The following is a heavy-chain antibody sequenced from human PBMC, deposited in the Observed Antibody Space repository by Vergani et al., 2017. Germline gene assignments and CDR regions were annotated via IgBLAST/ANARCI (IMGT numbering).Heavy chain of an antibody. V-gene: IGHV3-74*01. CDR1: GGFSLSSYW. Sequence: EVQLVESGGGLVQPGGSLRLSCEASGGFSLSSYWIHWVRQAPGKGLEWVSGISWNSGAVDYADSVRGRFTISRDNAKNSLFLEMNSLRFEDTAVYFCTKTSVYYHDSAGHGYDPYTGFDLWGQGTLVTVSS. CDR3: TKTSVYYHDSAGHGYDPYTGFDL. D-gene: IGHD5-12*01. CDR2: ISWNSGAV. J-gene: IGHJ3*01.